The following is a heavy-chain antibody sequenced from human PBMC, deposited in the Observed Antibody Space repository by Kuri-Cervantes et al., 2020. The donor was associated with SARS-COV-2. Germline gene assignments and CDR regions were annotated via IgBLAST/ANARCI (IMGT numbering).Heavy chain of an antibody. D-gene: IGHD2-15*01. CDR2: IWYDGSNK. CDR3: ARDPVVVAAADWDGMDV. CDR1: GFTFDAFW. Sequence: GGSLRLSCAASGFTFDAFWMSWVRQAPGKGLEWVAVIWYDGSNKYYADSVKGRFTISRDNSKNTLYLQMNSLRAEDTAVYYCARDPVVVAAADWDGMDVWGQGTTVTVSS. J-gene: IGHJ6*02. V-gene: IGHV3-33*08.